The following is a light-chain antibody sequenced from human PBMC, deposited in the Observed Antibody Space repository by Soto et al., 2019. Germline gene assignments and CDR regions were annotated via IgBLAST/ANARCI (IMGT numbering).Light chain of an antibody. CDR3: QQYNNWPRT. CDR2: GAS. V-gene: IGKV3-15*01. CDR1: QTVNSN. J-gene: IGKJ1*01. Sequence: EIVMTQSPAALSVSPGERATRSCRASQTVNSNLAWYQQKPGQAPRLLIYGASTRATGIPARFSGSGSGTEFTLTISSLQSEDFAVYYCQQYNNWPRTFGQGTKVDIK.